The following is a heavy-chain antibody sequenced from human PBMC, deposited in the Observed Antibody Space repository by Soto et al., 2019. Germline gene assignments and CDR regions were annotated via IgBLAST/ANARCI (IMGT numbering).Heavy chain of an antibody. J-gene: IGHJ4*02. CDR1: GGSINSGGYY. V-gene: IGHV4-31*03. D-gene: IGHD2-15*01. CDR3: ARCRDAFGFDS. Sequence: QVQLQESGPGLVKPSETLSLTCNVSGGSINSGGYYWGWIRQPPGKGLEWIGYIHYRGETSYNPSLKSRGSISLDTSGLYFSLTLTSVTAADTAVYYCARCRDAFGFDSWGQGTLVTVSS. CDR2: IHYRGET.